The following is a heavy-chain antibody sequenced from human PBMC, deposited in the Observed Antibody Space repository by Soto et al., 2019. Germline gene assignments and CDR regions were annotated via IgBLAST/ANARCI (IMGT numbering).Heavy chain of an antibody. Sequence: ASVKVSCKASGYTFTTYAMHWVRQAPGQGLEWMGWINTANGNTKYSQKFQGRVTITRDTSASTAYMELSSLRSEDTAMYYCASRIVGATTSGYWGQGTLVTVSS. J-gene: IGHJ4*02. CDR2: INTANGNT. CDR1: GYTFTTYA. CDR3: ASRIVGATTSGY. D-gene: IGHD1-26*01. V-gene: IGHV1-3*04.